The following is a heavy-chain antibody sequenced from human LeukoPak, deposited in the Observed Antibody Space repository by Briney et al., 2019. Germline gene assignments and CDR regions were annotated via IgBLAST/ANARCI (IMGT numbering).Heavy chain of an antibody. Sequence: GGSLRLSCAASGFTFSSYWMSWVRQAPGKGLEWVANINQDGSEKSYVDSVKGRFTISSDNAKNSLYLQMNSLRAEDTAVYYCARGYYGDPSQVYYFDYWGQGTLVTVSS. CDR1: GFTFSSYW. V-gene: IGHV3-7*01. CDR3: ARGYYGDPSQVYYFDY. D-gene: IGHD4-17*01. J-gene: IGHJ4*02. CDR2: INQDGSEK.